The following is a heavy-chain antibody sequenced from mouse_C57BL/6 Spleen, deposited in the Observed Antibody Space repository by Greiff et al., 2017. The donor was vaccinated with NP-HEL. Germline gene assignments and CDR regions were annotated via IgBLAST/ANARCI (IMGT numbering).Heavy chain of an antibody. J-gene: IGHJ3*01. V-gene: IGHV1-80*01. Sequence: VQLQQSGAELVKPGASVKISCKASGYAFSSYWMNWVKQRPGKGLKWIGQIYPGDGDTNYNGKFKGKATLTADKSSSTAYMQLSSLTSEDSAVYFCARGDYDYSWFAYWGQGTLVTVSA. D-gene: IGHD2-4*01. CDR2: IYPGDGDT. CDR1: GYAFSSYW. CDR3: ARGDYDYSWFAY.